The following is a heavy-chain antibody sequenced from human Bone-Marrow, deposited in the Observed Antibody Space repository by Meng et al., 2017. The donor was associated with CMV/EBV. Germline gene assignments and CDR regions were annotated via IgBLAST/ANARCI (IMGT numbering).Heavy chain of an antibody. J-gene: IGHJ3*02. CDR2: INPNSGDT. D-gene: IGHD2-2*01. CDR1: GNTFTDHY. V-gene: IGHV1-2*02. Sequence: ASVKVSCKASGNTFTDHYLHWVRQAPGQGLEWMGWINPNSGDTNYAQKFQGRVTMTRDTSISTAYMELSRLRSDDTALYYCARGRNPYANNAFDIWGQGTMVTVSS. CDR3: ARGRNPYANNAFDI.